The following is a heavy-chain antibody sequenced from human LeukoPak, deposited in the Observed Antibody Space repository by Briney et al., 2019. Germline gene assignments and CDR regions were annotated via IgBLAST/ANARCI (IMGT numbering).Heavy chain of an antibody. Sequence: PGGSLRLSCAASGFTFSSYAMSWVRQAPGKGLEWVSAISGSGGSTYYADSVKGRFTISRDNSKNTLYLQMNSLRAEDTAVYYCAKLYGDYEFASNEYYFDYWGQGTLVTVSS. CDR2: ISGSGGST. CDR3: AKLYGDYEFASNEYYFDY. V-gene: IGHV3-23*01. CDR1: GFTFSSYA. J-gene: IGHJ4*02. D-gene: IGHD4-17*01.